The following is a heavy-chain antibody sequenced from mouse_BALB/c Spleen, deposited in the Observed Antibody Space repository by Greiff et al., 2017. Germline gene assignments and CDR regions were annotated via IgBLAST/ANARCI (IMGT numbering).Heavy chain of an antibody. V-gene: IGHV5-6*01. CDR3: ARQGGVSPWFDY. CDR2: ISSGGSYT. CDR1: GFTFSSYG. Sequence: EVKLMESGGDLVKPGGSLKLSCAASGFTFSSYGMSWVRQTPDKRLEWVATISSGGSYTYYPDSVKGRFTISRDNAKNTLYLQMSSLKSEDTAMYYCARQGGVSPWFDYWGQGTTLTVSS. D-gene: IGHD2-10*02. J-gene: IGHJ2*01.